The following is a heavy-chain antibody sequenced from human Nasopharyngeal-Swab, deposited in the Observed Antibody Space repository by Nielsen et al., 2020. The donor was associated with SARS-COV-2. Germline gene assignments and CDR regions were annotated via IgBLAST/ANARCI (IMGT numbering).Heavy chain of an antibody. D-gene: IGHD2-2*01. J-gene: IGHJ4*02. CDR3: ARYCSTTSCPRGFDY. Sequence: GESLKLSCAASGFTFSSYWMSWVRQAPGKGLEWVAHIKQSGSGQYYVDSVKGRFTISRDNAKNSLSLQMNSLRAEDTAVYYCARYCSTTSCPRGFDYWGQGTLVTVSP. CDR1: GFTFSSYW. V-gene: IGHV3-7*01. CDR2: IKQSGSGQ.